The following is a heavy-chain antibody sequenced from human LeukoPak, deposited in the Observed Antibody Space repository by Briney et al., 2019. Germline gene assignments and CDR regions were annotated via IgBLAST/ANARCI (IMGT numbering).Heavy chain of an antibody. V-gene: IGHV3-74*01. D-gene: IGHD6-6*01. CDR2: INEDGSRT. J-gene: IGHJ6*02. Sequence: GGSLRLSCAASGFTLSNHWMHWVRQAPGKGLVWGSLINEDGSRTNYADSVKGRFTISRDNAKNTLYLQMSSLRVEDTAVYYCARGGRVVHGVDVWGQGTTVTVSS. CDR3: ARGGRVVHGVDV. CDR1: GFTLSNHW.